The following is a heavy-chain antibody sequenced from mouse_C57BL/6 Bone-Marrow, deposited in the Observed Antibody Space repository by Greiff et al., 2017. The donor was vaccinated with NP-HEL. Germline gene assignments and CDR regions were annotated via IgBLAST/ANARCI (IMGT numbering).Heavy chain of an antibody. CDR1: GFSFNTYA. CDR2: IRSKSNNYAT. V-gene: IGHV10-1*01. CDR3: VRYTHGGDY. J-gene: IGHJ4*01. Sequence: EVQLVESGGGLVQPKGSLKLSCAASGFSFNTYAMNWVRQAPGQGLEWVARIRSKSNNYATYYADSVKDRFTISRDDSESMLYLQMNNLKTEDTDMYYCVRYTHGGDYWGQGTSVTVSS. D-gene: IGHD1-1*01.